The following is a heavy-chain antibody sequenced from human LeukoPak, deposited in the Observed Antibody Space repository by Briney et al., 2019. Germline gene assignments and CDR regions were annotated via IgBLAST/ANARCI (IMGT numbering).Heavy chain of an antibody. CDR2: IYYSGST. J-gene: IGHJ5*02. V-gene: IGHV4-59*01. CDR1: GGSISSYY. CDR3: ARGLGYYDSSGYYYWFDP. D-gene: IGHD3-22*01. Sequence: PSETLSFTCTVSGGSISSYYWSWIRQPPGKGLEWIGYIYYSGSTNYNPSLKSRVTISVDTSKNQFSLKLNSVTAADTAVYYCARGLGYYDSSGYYYWFDPWGQGTLVTVSS.